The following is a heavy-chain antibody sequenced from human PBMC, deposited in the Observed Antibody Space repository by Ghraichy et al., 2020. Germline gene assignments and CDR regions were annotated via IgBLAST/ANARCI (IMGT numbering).Heavy chain of an antibody. D-gene: IGHD3-3*01. Sequence: GGSLRLSCAASGFTVSSNYMSWVRQAPGKGLEWVSVIYSGGSTYYADSVKGRFTISRDNSKNTLYLQMNSLRAEDTAVYYCARDSRYYDFWSGSYYYYGMDVWGQGTTVTVSS. CDR1: GFTVSSNY. V-gene: IGHV3-53*01. J-gene: IGHJ6*02. CDR3: ARDSRYYDFWSGSYYYYGMDV. CDR2: IYSGGST.